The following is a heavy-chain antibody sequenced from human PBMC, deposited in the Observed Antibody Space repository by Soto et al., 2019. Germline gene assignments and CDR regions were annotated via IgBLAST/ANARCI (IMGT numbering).Heavy chain of an antibody. D-gene: IGHD6-25*01. J-gene: IGHJ4*02. CDR1: GFTFSSHS. CDR3: ARLDRGSLDY. V-gene: IGHV3-21*01. CDR2: ISSSSSYI. Sequence: EVQLVESGGGLVKPGGSLRLSCAASGFTFSSHSMNWVRQAPGKGLEWVSSISSSSSYIYYAGSVKGRFPIARDNAKNLVYLQMNSRRAEDTAVYYCARLDRGSLDYWGRGTLVTVSS.